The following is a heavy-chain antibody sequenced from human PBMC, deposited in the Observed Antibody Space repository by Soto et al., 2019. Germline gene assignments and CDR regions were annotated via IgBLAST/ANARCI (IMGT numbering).Heavy chain of an antibody. CDR1: GGSITGYY. CDR3: ARARGTYFFDY. V-gene: IGHV4-59*01. Sequence: QVQLQESGPGLVKPSETLSLTCSVSGGSITGYYWSWIRQPPGKGLEWFGYIYYSGSTNYNPSLTSRVPISVETSKNQFSLKLSSVAAADTAIYYCARARGTYFFDYWGPGTLVTVSS. D-gene: IGHD1-26*01. J-gene: IGHJ4*02. CDR2: IYYSGST.